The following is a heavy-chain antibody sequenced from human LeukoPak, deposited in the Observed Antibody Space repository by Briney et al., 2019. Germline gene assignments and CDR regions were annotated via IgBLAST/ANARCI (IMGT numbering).Heavy chain of an antibody. V-gene: IGHV3-30*04. CDR1: GFTFSSYD. CDR3: ARDLHWGASDY. J-gene: IGHJ4*02. CDR2: ISYDGSKE. D-gene: IGHD1-26*01. Sequence: PGGSLRLSCAASGFTFSSYDMHWVRQAPGKGLDWVTFISYDGSKEHYADSVKGRFTISRDNSKKTLYLQMNSLKTEDTAVYYCARDLHWGASDYWGQGTLVTVSS.